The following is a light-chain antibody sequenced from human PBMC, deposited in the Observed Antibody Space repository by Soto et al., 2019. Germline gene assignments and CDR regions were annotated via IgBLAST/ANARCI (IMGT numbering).Light chain of an antibody. CDR2: DVN. CDR3: SSYTSSTTVV. J-gene: IGLJ2*01. Sequence: QSVLTQPASVSGSTGQSITMSCTGTSSDVGGYDYVSWYQQHPGKAPKLMIYDVNNRPSGVSNRFSGSKSGNTASLTISGLQAEDEADYYCSSYTSSTTVVFGGGTQLTVL. V-gene: IGLV2-14*01. CDR1: SSDVGGYDY.